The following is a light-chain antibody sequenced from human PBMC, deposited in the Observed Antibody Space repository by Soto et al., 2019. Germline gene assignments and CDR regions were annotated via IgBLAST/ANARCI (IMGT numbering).Light chain of an antibody. J-gene: IGKJ1*01. V-gene: IGKV1-9*01. CDR2: AAS. CDR3: QQQYFYWT. Sequence: DIQLTQSPSFLSASLGDRVTVTCRASQGISSYLAWYQQKPGKAPKLLIYAASTLQSGVPSRFSGSGSGTEFTLTINGLQPDDSATYYCQQQYFYWTFGQGTKV. CDR1: QGISSY.